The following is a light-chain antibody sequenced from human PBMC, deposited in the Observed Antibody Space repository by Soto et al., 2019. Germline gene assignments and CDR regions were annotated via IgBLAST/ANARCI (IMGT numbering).Light chain of an antibody. CDR3: QQRYNWPLT. Sequence: EIVLTHSPATLSLSPGERATLSFRASQSVSSYLAWYQQKFGQAPRLLIYDASNRATGIPARFSGSGSATDFTLTISSLEPEDFAIYYCQQRYNWPLTFGQGTKVDIK. CDR1: QSVSSY. CDR2: DAS. V-gene: IGKV3-11*01. J-gene: IGKJ1*01.